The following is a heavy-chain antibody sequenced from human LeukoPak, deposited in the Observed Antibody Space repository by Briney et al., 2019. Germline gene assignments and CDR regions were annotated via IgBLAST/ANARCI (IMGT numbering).Heavy chain of an antibody. V-gene: IGHV3-48*01. J-gene: IGHJ4*02. Sequence: GGSLRLSCAASGFTFTSYTMNWIRQAPGTGLDLISLINTKSNAIYYADSVKGRFTISRDNARNLLHLQMNSLRAEDTALYVCVRDQDWAFDYWGEETLVTVSS. D-gene: IGHD3-9*01. CDR3: VRDQDWAFDY. CDR1: GFTFTSYT. CDR2: INTKSNAI.